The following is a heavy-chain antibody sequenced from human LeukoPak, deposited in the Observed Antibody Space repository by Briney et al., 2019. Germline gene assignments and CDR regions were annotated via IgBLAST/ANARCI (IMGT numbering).Heavy chain of an antibody. J-gene: IGHJ5*02. CDR1: GGSISSGGYS. Sequence: SETLSLTCAVSGGSISSGGYSWSWIRQPPGKGLEWIGYIYHSGSTYYNPSLKSRVTISVDRSKNRFSLNLGSVSAADTAVYYCARPGTYEPLNWFDPWGQGTLVTVSS. CDR3: ARPGTYEPLNWFDP. CDR2: IYHSGST. V-gene: IGHV4-30-2*01. D-gene: IGHD1-14*01.